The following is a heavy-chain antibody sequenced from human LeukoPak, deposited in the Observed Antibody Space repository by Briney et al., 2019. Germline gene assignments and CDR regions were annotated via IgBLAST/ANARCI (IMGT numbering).Heavy chain of an antibody. V-gene: IGHV1-69*13. CDR1: GGTFSSYA. Sequence: SVKVSCKASGGTFSSYAISWVRQAPGQGLEWMGGIIPIFGTANYAQKYQGRVTITADESTSTAYMELSSLRSEDTAVYYCAKDRSMGAYCGGDCYDGPFDYWGQGTLVTVSS. D-gene: IGHD2-21*02. J-gene: IGHJ4*02. CDR2: IIPIFGTA. CDR3: AKDRSMGAYCGGDCYDGPFDY.